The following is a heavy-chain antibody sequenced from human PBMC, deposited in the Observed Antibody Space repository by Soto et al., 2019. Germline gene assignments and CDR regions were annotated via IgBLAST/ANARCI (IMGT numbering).Heavy chain of an antibody. Sequence: SETLSLTCTVSGGSVSSGSYYWSWIRQPPGKGLEWIGYIYYSGSTNYNPSLKSRVTISVDTSKNQFSLKLSSVTAADTAVYYCARARRNYRQTWFDPWGQGTLVTVSS. V-gene: IGHV4-61*01. J-gene: IGHJ5*02. D-gene: IGHD1-7*01. CDR1: GGSVSSGSYY. CDR2: IYYSGST. CDR3: ARARRNYRQTWFDP.